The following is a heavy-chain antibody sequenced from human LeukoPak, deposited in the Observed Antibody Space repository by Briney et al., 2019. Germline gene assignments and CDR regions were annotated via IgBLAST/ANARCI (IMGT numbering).Heavy chain of an antibody. CDR2: IYYSGST. J-gene: IGHJ6*03. CDR3: ARILHSEFGYYYYYMDV. D-gene: IGHD2/OR15-2a*01. Sequence: KASEPLSLTCTVSGGSISSYYWSWIRQPPGKGLEWIGYIYYSGSTNYNPSLKSRVTISVNTSKNQFSLKLSSVTAADTAVYYCARILHSEFGYYYYYMDVWGKGATVTVSS. CDR1: GGSISSYY. V-gene: IGHV4-59*01.